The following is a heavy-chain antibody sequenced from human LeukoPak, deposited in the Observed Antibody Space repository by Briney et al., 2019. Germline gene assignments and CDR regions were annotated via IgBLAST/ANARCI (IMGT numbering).Heavy chain of an antibody. D-gene: IGHD1-26*01. CDR2: VSDSGRS. CDR3: AAGPWELDF. J-gene: IGHJ4*02. V-gene: IGHV4-34*01. Sequence: PSETLSLTCAVSGGSLNNYFWNWIRQAPGKGLEWIGEVSDSGRSNYNPSLKSRATISVDTSNNQFSLRLTSVTAADTAMYYCAAGPWELDFWGQGTLVTVSS. CDR1: GGSLNNYF.